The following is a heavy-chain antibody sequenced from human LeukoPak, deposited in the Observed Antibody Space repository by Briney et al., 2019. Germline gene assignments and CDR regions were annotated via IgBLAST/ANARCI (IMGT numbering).Heavy chain of an antibody. CDR1: GYTFTSYD. V-gene: IGHV1-8*01. CDR2: MNPNSGNT. Sequence: ASVKVSCKASGYTFTSYDINWVRQATGQGLEWMGWMNPNSGNTGYAQKFQGRVTMTRNTSISTAYMELSSLRSKDTAVYYCARGRARRYNWNYTFDYWGQGTLVTVSS. J-gene: IGHJ4*02. D-gene: IGHD1-7*01. CDR3: ARGRARRYNWNYTFDY.